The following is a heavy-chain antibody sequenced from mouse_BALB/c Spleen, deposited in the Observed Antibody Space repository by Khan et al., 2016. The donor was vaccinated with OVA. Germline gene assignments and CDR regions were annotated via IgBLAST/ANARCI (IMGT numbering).Heavy chain of an antibody. J-gene: IGHJ3*01. CDR1: GFTFSTYA. CDR3: ARHNYGPFAY. V-gene: IGHV5-6*01. Sequence: EVELVESGGDLVKPGGSLKLSCAASGFTFSTYAMSWVRKTPDKRLEGVATISNGGDYIYYPESVKGRFTISRDNAKNTLYLQMSILRSSATSMYYCARHNYGPFAYWGQGTLVTVSS. D-gene: IGHD1-1*01. CDR2: ISNGGDYI.